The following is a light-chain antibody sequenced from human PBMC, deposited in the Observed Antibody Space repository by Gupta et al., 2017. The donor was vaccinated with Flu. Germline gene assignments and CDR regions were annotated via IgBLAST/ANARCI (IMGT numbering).Light chain of an antibody. Sequence: TARISCGGNKVGSGSLHCYRQRPGQAPVLLVFDDRDRPSRTPERSSGSKSGNTATLTITRVEAGEEADYFCQVWDGRGDQDVVFGGGTKLTVL. CDR2: DDR. J-gene: IGLJ2*01. CDR1: KVGSGS. V-gene: IGLV3-21*02. CDR3: QVWDGRGDQDVV.